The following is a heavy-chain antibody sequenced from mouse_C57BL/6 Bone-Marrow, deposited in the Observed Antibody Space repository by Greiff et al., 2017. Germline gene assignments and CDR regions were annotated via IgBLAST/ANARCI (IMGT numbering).Heavy chain of an antibody. Sequence: EVQGVESGGGLVKPGGSLKLSCAASGFTFSDYGMHWVRQAPEKGLEWVAYISSGSSTIYYADTVKGRFTISRDNAKNTLFLQMTSLMAEDTAMYYCARRSHYGSMDYWGQGTSVTVSS. J-gene: IGHJ4*01. CDR3: ARRSHYGSMDY. CDR1: GFTFSDYG. CDR2: ISSGSSTI. D-gene: IGHD1-1*01. V-gene: IGHV5-17*01.